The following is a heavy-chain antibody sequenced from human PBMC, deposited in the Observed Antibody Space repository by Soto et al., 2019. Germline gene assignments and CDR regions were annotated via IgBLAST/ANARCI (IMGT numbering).Heavy chain of an antibody. CDR2: IYYSGST. V-gene: IGHV4-59*01. CDR3: ARVAVPITFGGVIATYYFDY. D-gene: IGHD3-16*02. Sequence: SETLSLTCTVSGGSISSYYWSWIRQPPGKGLEWIGYIYYSGSTNYNPSLKSRVTISVDTSKNQFSLKLSSVTAADTAVYYCARVAVPITFGGVIATYYFDYWGQGTLVTVSS. CDR1: GGSISSYY. J-gene: IGHJ4*02.